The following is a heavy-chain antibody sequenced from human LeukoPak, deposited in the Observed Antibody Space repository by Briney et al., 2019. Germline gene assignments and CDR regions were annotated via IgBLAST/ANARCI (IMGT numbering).Heavy chain of an antibody. CDR1: GFTFSTYG. CDR3: ARVGGSLPDAFDI. J-gene: IGHJ3*02. Sequence: GGSLRLSCAASGFTFSTYGMYWVRQAPGKGLEYVSSISSNGNTYYANSVKGRFTISRDNPKNTLYLQMGSLRDEDLAVYYCARVGGSLPDAFDIWGQGTMVPVSS. D-gene: IGHD2-15*01. V-gene: IGHV3-64*01. CDR2: ISSNGNT.